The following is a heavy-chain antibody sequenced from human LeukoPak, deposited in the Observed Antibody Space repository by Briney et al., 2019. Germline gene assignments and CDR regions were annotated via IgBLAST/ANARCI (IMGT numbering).Heavy chain of an antibody. CDR3: ARDILTGYPSFPDY. Sequence: GTSLRLSCAGSGFTSSSDAMHWVRQAPGKGLERVAVTSSDGSHKYYADSVKGRFTISKDYSKNTLYLQMNSLRAEDTAVYFCARDILTGYPSFPDYWGQGTLVTVSS. CDR1: GFTSSSDA. D-gene: IGHD3-9*01. J-gene: IGHJ4*02. CDR2: TSSDGSHK. V-gene: IGHV3-30*04.